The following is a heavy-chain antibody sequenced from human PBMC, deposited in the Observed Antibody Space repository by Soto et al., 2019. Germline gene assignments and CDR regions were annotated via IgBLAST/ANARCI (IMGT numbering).Heavy chain of an antibody. Sequence: QVQLQESGPGLVKPSQTLSLTCTVSGGSISGDDYYWTWIRQPPGGGLEWIGYIFYRGNTYYNPSLKSRATISVDTSKNHFSLKVISVTAADTVVYYCARETEAFDFWGQGTMVTVSS. J-gene: IGHJ3*01. CDR1: GGSISGDDYY. CDR3: ARETEAFDF. V-gene: IGHV4-30-4*01. CDR2: IFYRGNT.